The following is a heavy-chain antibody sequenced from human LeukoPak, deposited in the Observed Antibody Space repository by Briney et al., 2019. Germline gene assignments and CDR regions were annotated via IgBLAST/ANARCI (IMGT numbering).Heavy chain of an antibody. V-gene: IGHV3-21*01. D-gene: IGHD5-18*01. J-gene: IGHJ4*02. CDR1: GFTFSIYS. CDR2: ISTSSSYI. CDR3: CGYSYGYNDY. Sequence: GGSLRLSCAASGFTFSIYSVNWLRQAPGKGLEWVSSISTSSSYIYYAASVKGRFTISRDNAKNSLYLQMNSLRAEDTAVYYCCGYSYGYNDYWGQGTLVTVSS.